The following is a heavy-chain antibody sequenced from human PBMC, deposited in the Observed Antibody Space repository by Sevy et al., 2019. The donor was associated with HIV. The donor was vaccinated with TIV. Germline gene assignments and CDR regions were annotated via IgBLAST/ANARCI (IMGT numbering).Heavy chain of an antibody. V-gene: IGHV3-30*02. Sequence: GGSLRLSCAASGFTFSSYGMHWVRQAPGKGLEWVAFIRYDGSNKYYADSVKGRFTISRDNSKNTLYLQMNSLRAEDTAVYYCAKDAFWSGYYYYYGMDVWGQGTTVTVSS. CDR3: AKDAFWSGYYYYYGMDV. CDR2: IRYDGSNK. CDR1: GFTFSSYG. J-gene: IGHJ6*02. D-gene: IGHD3-3*01.